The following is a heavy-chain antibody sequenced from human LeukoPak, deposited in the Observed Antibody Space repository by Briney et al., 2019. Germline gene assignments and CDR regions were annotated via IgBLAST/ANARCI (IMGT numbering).Heavy chain of an antibody. D-gene: IGHD6-13*01. Sequence: AGGSLRLSCAASGFTFRDYTMSWVRQAPGKGLEWVSGISGSGGSTYYADSVKGRFTISRDNSKNTLYLQMNSLRAEDTAVYYCAKDTPSLGSSWFSTYYYYGMDVWGQGTTVTVSS. V-gene: IGHV3-23*01. CDR3: AKDTPSLGSSWFSTYYYYGMDV. CDR2: ISGSGGST. CDR1: GFTFRDYT. J-gene: IGHJ6*02.